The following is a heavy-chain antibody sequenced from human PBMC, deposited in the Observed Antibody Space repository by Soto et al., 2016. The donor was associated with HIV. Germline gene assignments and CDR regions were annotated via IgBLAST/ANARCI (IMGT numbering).Heavy chain of an antibody. CDR3: ARVLRIAARRVGTDYYYYMDV. CDR1: GFTVSSNY. D-gene: IGHD6-6*01. Sequence: EVQLVESGGGLIQPGGSLRLSCAASGFTVSSNYMSWVRQAPGKGLEWVSVIYSGGSTYYADSVKGRFTISRDNSKNTLYLQMNSLRAEDTAVYYCARVLRIAARRVGTDYYYYMDVWGKGTTVTVSS. J-gene: IGHJ6*03. CDR2: IYSGGST. V-gene: IGHV3-53*01.